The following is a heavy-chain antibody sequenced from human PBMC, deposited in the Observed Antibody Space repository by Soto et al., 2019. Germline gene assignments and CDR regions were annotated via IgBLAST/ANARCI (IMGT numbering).Heavy chain of an antibody. Sequence: SETLSLTCTVSGGSISSYYWSWIRQPPGKGLEWIGYIYYSGSTNYNPSLKSRVTISVDTSKNQFSLKLSSVTAADTAVYYCARSRREDTIFGVVIMYYDYWGQGTLVTVSS. CDR3: ARSRREDTIFGVVIMYYDY. J-gene: IGHJ4*02. D-gene: IGHD3-3*01. CDR1: GGSISSYY. CDR2: IYYSGST. V-gene: IGHV4-59*01.